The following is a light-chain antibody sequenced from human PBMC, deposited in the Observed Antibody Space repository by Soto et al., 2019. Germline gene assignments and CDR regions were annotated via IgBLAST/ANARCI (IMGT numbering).Light chain of an antibody. CDR3: QQSFSTPRT. CDR2: AAS. V-gene: IGKV1-39*01. CDR1: QSISSY. Sequence: DIQMTQSPSSLSVSVGDRVTITCRASQSISSYLNWYQQKPGKAPDLLIYAASTLQIGVPSRFTGSGSGTDITLTISSLQPDDSATYYCQQSFSTPRTFGQGTKVEIK. J-gene: IGKJ1*01.